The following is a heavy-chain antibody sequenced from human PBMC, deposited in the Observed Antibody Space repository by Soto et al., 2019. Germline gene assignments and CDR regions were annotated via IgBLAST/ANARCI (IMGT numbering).Heavy chain of an antibody. CDR3: ARGTRIAAAGY. D-gene: IGHD6-13*01. CDR2: IYSGGST. Sequence: EVQLVESGGGLVQPGGSLRLSCAASGFTVSSNYMSWVRQAPGKGLEWVSVIYSGGSTYYADSVKGRFTISRHNSTDTLYLQMNSLSAEDTAVYYCARGTRIAAAGYWGQGTLVTVS. CDR1: GFTVSSNY. J-gene: IGHJ4*02. V-gene: IGHV3-53*04.